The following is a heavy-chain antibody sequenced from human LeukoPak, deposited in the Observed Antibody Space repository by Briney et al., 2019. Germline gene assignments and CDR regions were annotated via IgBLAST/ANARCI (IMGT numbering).Heavy chain of an antibody. J-gene: IGHJ4*02. CDR2: INHSGST. Sequence: SETLSLTCAVYGGSFSGYHWSWIRQPPGKGLEWIGEINHSGSTNYNPSLKSRVTISVDTSKNQFSLKLSSVTAADTAVYYCASVNCSSTSCPRFVDYWGQGTLVTVSS. CDR1: GGSFSGYH. CDR3: ASVNCSSTSCPRFVDY. V-gene: IGHV4-34*01. D-gene: IGHD2-2*01.